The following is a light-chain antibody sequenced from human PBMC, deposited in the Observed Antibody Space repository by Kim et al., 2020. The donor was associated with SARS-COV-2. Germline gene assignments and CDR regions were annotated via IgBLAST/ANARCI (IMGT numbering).Light chain of an antibody. CDR1: SGHSNYA. Sequence: QLVLTQSPSASASLGASVNLTCTLSSGHSNYAIVWHQQQPQKGPRFLMKVNADGRHTRGAGIPDRFSGATSGTDHFLTISSLQSEDEADYYCQTWGTGFHWVFGGGTKVTVL. CDR2: VNADGRH. CDR3: QTWGTGFHWV. V-gene: IGLV4-69*01. J-gene: IGLJ3*02.